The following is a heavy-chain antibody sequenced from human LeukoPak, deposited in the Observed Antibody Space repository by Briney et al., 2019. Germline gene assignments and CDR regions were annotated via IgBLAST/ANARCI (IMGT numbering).Heavy chain of an antibody. Sequence: GGSLRLSCAASGFTFSDYYMSWIRQAPGKGLEWVAYISTTSTYTDYADSVKGRFTISRDNAKNSLYLQMNSLRAEDTAVYYCARGGMMTMYYWGQGTLVTVPS. J-gene: IGHJ4*02. V-gene: IGHV3-11*06. CDR1: GFTFSDYY. CDR2: ISTTSTYT. D-gene: IGHD3-16*01. CDR3: ARGGMMTMYY.